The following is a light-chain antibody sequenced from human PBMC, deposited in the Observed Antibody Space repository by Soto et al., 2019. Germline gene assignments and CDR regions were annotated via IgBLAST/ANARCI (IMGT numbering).Light chain of an antibody. CDR3: GTWDSSLSAVV. V-gene: IGLV1-51*01. CDR1: TSNIGNNY. Sequence: QSVLTQPPSVSAAPGQKVTFSCSGTTSNIGNNYVFWYQQVPGTAPKLLIYDNNKRPSGIPDRFSGSKSGTSATLGITGLQTGDEADYYCGTWDSSLSAVVFGGGTKLTVL. J-gene: IGLJ2*01. CDR2: DNN.